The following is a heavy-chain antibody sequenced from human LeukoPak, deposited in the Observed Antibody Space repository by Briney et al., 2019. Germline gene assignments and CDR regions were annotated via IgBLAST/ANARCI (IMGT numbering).Heavy chain of an antibody. D-gene: IGHD6-6*01. CDR3: ARRKQLARSNWFDP. CDR1: GFTFSDYY. J-gene: IGHJ5*02. V-gene: IGHV3-11*01. Sequence: PGGSLRLSCAASGFTFSDYYMSWIRQAPGKGLEWVSYISSSGSTIYYADSVKGRFTISRDNAKNSLYLQMNSLRAEDTAVYYCARRKQLARSNWFDPWGQGTLVTVSS. CDR2: ISSSGSTI.